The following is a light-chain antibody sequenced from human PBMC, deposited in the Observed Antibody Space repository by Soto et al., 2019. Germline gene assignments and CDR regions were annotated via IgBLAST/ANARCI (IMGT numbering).Light chain of an antibody. CDR3: HSYDSSLSGSV. Sequence: QSVLTQPPSVSGAPGQRVTISCTGSSSNIGAGYDVHWYQQLPGTAPKLLIYRNNNRPSGVPDRFSGSKSGTSASLAITGLQAEAEADYYCHSYDSSLSGSVFGGGTKVTVL. J-gene: IGLJ3*02. V-gene: IGLV1-40*01. CDR2: RNN. CDR1: SSNIGAGYD.